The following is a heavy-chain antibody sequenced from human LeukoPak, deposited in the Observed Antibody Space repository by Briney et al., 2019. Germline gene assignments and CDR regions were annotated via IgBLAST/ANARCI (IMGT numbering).Heavy chain of an antibody. V-gene: IGHV3-30*03. J-gene: IGHJ4*02. D-gene: IGHD2-8*02. CDR2: ISYDGSNK. CDR1: GFTFNNYG. Sequence: GGSLRLSCVASGFTFNNYGMHWVRQAPGKGLEWVTLISYDGSNKYYADSVKGRFTISRDNSKNTLYMQMNSLRAEDTAIYYCATYRQVLLPFESWGQGTLVTVSS. CDR3: ATYRQVLLPFES.